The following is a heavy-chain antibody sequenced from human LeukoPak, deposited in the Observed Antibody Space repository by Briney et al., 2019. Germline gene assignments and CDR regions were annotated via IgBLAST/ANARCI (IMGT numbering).Heavy chain of an antibody. D-gene: IGHD6-13*01. CDR2: ISAYNGNT. CDR3: ARAPPGYSSSWFDY. V-gene: IGHV1-18*01. J-gene: IGHJ4*02. CDR1: GYTFTSYG. Sequence: ASVKVSCKASGYTFTSYGISWVRQAPGQGLEWMGWISAYNGNTNYAQKLQGRVTMTTDTSTSTAYMELRSLRSDDTAVYYCARAPPGYSSSWFDYWGQGTLVTVSS.